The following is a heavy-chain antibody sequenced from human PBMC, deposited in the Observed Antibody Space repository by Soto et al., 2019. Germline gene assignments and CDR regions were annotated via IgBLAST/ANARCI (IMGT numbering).Heavy chain of an antibody. Sequence: QVPLVQSGAEVKKPGASVKVSCKASGYHLTSYGISWVRQAPGQGLEWMGWISAYNGDTNYAQKFQGRGTLTTDTPTSTAYMELRSLRSDDTAVYYCATTTRYSYYYYGMGVWGQGTTVTVSS. D-gene: IGHD3-16*02. CDR1: GYHLTSYG. V-gene: IGHV1-18*01. J-gene: IGHJ6*02. CDR2: ISAYNGDT. CDR3: ATTTRYSYYYYGMGV.